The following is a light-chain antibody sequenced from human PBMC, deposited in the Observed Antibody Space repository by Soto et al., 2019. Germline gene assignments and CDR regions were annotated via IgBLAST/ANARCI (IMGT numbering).Light chain of an antibody. Sequence: DIVMTQSPDSLSVSLGERATINCKSSQTVLYSSNNKNHLAGYQQRPGQPPKLLFSWASTRESGVPDRFSASGSGTDFPLSIGSLQAEDVAVYYCQQYYSTPRTFGQGPKVEIK. J-gene: IGKJ1*01. CDR1: QTVLYSSNNKNH. CDR2: WAS. CDR3: QQYYSTPRT. V-gene: IGKV4-1*01.